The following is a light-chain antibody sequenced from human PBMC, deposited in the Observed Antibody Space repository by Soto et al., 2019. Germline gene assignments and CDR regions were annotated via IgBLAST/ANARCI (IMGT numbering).Light chain of an antibody. J-gene: IGKJ4*01. CDR3: EQYDKSIT. CDR1: QSVSSSY. CDR2: GAS. Sequence: DIVLTQSPGTLSLSPGERATLSCRASQSVSSSYLAWYKQKPGQAPRPLIYGASSRATGIPDRFSGSGSGTDFTLTINRLEPEDFAVYYCEQYDKSITFGGGTKVDIK. V-gene: IGKV3-20*01.